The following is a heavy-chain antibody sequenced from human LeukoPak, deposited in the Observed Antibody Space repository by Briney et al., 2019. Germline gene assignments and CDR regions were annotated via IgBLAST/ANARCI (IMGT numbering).Heavy chain of an antibody. V-gene: IGHV4-59*08. CDR2: IDYSGNT. J-gene: IGHJ4*02. CDR3: ARHEHSSWYERTYYTFDY. D-gene: IGHD6-13*01. Sequence: SESLSLTCTVSGGSISIYFWTWIRQPPGKGLEWIGYIDYSGNTNYNPSLKSRVTISVDTSKNQFSLKLSSVTAADTAVYYCARHEHSSWYERTYYTFDYWGQGTLVTVSS. CDR1: GGSISIYF.